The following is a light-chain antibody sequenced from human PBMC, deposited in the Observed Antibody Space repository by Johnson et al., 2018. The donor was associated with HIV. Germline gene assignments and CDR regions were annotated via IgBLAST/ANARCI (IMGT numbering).Light chain of an antibody. CDR2: DNN. J-gene: IGLJ1*01. Sequence: QSVLTQPPSVSAAPGQKVTISCSASSSNIGNNYVSWYQQLPGTAPKVLIYDNNKRPSGIPDRFSGSKSGTSATLGITGLQTGDEADYYCGTWDSSLSAHYIFGTGTKVTVL. CDR1: SSNIGNNY. CDR3: GTWDSSLSAHYI. V-gene: IGLV1-51*01.